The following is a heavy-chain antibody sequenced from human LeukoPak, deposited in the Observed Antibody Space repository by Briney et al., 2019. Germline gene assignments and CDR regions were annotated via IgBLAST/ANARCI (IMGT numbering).Heavy chain of an antibody. CDR3: AKDRSYQQLGYFDY. V-gene: IGHV3-21*04. CDR2: ISISGDYI. Sequence: PGGSLRLSCVASGFTFSSYWMHWVRQAPGKGLEWVSSISISGDYIYYADSVKGRFTISRDNAKNSLYLQMNSLRAEDTALYYCAKDRSYQQLGYFDYWGQGTLVTVSS. D-gene: IGHD6-13*01. CDR1: GFTFSSYW. J-gene: IGHJ4*02.